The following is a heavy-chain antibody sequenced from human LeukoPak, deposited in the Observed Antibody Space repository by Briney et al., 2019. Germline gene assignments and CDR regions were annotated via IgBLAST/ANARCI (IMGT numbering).Heavy chain of an antibody. J-gene: IGHJ4*02. D-gene: IGHD3-22*01. V-gene: IGHV3-21*01. CDR2: ISSSSSYI. Sequence: PGGSLRLSCAASGFTFSNYNFYWVRQAPGKGLEWFSSISSSSSYIYYADSVKGRFTISRDNAKNSLYLQMNSLRAEDTAVYYCARALGDSSGPNPNWGQGTLVTVSS. CDR3: ARALGDSSGPNPN. CDR1: GFTFSNYN.